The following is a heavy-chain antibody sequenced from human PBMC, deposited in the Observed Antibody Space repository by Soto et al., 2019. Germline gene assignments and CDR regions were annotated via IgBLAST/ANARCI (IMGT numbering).Heavy chain of an antibody. D-gene: IGHD2-2*01. CDR1: GFTFSDYY. Sequence: GGSLRLSCAASGFTFSDYYMSWIRQAPGKGLEWVSYISSSVSTIYYADSVRGRFTISRVNAKNSLYLPMNSLGAEDTAVYYCARDSGDCRNACYAFDYWGQGTLVTVSS. J-gene: IGHJ4*02. CDR2: ISSSVSTI. V-gene: IGHV3-11*01. CDR3: ARDSGDCRNACYAFDY.